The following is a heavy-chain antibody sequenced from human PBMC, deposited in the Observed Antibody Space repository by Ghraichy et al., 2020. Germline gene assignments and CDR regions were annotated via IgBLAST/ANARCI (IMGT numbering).Heavy chain of an antibody. Sequence: GESLNISCAASGFTFYSYVMSWVRQAPGKGLEWVSGISESGYSTYYADSVKGRFTISRDNSKNTLYLQMSSLRAEDTALYYCATTTRDSSSWFDYWGQGTPVTVSS. V-gene: IGHV3-23*01. J-gene: IGHJ4*02. D-gene: IGHD6-13*01. CDR3: ATTTRDSSSWFDY. CDR1: GFTFYSYV. CDR2: ISESGYST.